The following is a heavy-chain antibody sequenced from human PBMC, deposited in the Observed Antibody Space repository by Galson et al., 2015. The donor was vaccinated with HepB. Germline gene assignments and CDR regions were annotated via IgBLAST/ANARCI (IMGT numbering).Heavy chain of an antibody. D-gene: IGHD3-3*01. CDR2: ISGSGTNT. CDR3: AKGRSIFAIGPYDY. V-gene: IGHV3-23*01. Sequence: SLRLSCAVSGFTFNNYVMSWVRQAPGKGLEWVSSISGSGTNTYYADSVRGRFTISRDNSKNTLYLQMNSLRADDTAVYYCAKGRSIFAIGPYDYWGQGTLVTVSS. J-gene: IGHJ4*02. CDR1: GFTFNNYV.